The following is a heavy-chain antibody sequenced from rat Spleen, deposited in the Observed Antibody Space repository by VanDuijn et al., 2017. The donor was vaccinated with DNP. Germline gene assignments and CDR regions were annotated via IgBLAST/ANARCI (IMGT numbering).Heavy chain of an antibody. D-gene: IGHD1-12*02. J-gene: IGHJ3*01. CDR3: ARTSYYDGSYYLGWFAY. CDR2: IWTGGST. CDR1: GFSLTSYN. Sequence: QVQLKESGPGLVQPSQTLSLTCTVSGFSLTSYNVHWVRQPTGKGLEWMGIIWTGGSTDYNSALKSRLSISRDTSKSQVFLKMSSLQTEDTAMYFCARTSYYDGSYYLGWFAYWGQGTLVTVSS. V-gene: IGHV2-30*01.